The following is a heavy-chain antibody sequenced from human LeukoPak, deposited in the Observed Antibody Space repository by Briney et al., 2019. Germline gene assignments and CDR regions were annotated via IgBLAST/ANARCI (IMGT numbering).Heavy chain of an antibody. Sequence: SETLSLTCTVSGGSISSGSYYWSWIRQPAGKGLEWIGRIYTSGSTNYNPSLKSRVTISVDTSKNQFSLKLSSVTAADTAVYYCARGLPRGGFDYWGQGTLVTVSS. D-gene: IGHD2-15*01. V-gene: IGHV4-61*02. CDR3: ARGLPRGGFDY. CDR1: GGSISSGSYY. CDR2: IYTSGST. J-gene: IGHJ4*02.